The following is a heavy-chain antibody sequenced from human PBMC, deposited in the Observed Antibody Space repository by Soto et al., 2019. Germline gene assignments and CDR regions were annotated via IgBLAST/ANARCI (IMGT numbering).Heavy chain of an antibody. CDR2: ISPIFGTA. J-gene: IGHJ1*01. Sequence: QVQLVQSGAEVKKPGSSVQVSCKASGGTFSSYAISWVRQAPGQGLEWMGGISPIFGTANYAQKFQGRVTITADKSTSTAYMELSSLRAEDTAVYYCAACSGGSCYSGYFQHWGQGTLVTVSS. V-gene: IGHV1-69*06. CDR1: GGTFSSYA. CDR3: AACSGGSCYSGYFQH. D-gene: IGHD2-15*01.